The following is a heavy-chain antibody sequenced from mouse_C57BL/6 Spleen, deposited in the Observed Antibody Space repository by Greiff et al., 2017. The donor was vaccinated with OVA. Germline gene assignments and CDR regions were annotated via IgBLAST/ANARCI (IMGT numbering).Heavy chain of an antibody. D-gene: IGHD1-1*01. V-gene: IGHV1-80*01. Sequence: VQLQQSGAELVKPGASVKISCKASGYAFSSYWMNWVKQRPGKGLEWIGQIYPGDGDTNYNGKFKGKATLTADKSSSTAYMQLSSLTSEDSAVYFCARDSTVVAPHYFDYWGQGTTLTVSS. CDR1: GYAFSSYW. CDR3: ARDSTVVAPHYFDY. J-gene: IGHJ2*01. CDR2: IYPGDGDT.